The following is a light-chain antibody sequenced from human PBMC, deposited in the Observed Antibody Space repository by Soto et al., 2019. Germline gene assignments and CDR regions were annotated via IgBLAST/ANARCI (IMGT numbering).Light chain of an antibody. Sequence: QSALTQPASVSGSPGQSITIASTGTRSDVGGYNYVSWYQHHPGKAPKLLIYEVTNRPAEVSNRFSGSKSGITASLTISGLQSEYEADYYCSSYTSGSTVIFGGGTKLTVL. CDR2: EVT. J-gene: IGLJ2*01. V-gene: IGLV2-14*01. CDR3: SSYTSGSTVI. CDR1: RSDVGGYNY.